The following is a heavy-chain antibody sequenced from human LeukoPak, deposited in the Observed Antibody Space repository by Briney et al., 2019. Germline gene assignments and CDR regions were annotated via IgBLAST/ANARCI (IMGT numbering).Heavy chain of an antibody. CDR1: GGSISSSTYY. CDR2: IYYSGTT. D-gene: IGHD1-26*01. CDR3: ARQARGSYPEFDH. J-gene: IGHJ4*02. V-gene: IGHV4-39*01. Sequence: SETLSLTCTVSGGSISSSTYYWDWIRQPPGKGLERIGAIYYSGTTYYNPSLRGRVTISVDTSKNHFSLKLSSVTAADTAVYYCARQARGSYPEFDHWGQGTLVTVSS.